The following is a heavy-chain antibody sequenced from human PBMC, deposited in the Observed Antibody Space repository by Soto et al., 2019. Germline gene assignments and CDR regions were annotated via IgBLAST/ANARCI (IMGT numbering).Heavy chain of an antibody. CDR3: ARGIVATIYDY. D-gene: IGHD5-12*01. V-gene: IGHV4-34*01. J-gene: IGHJ4*02. CDR2: INHSGST. Sequence: SETLSLTCAVYGGSFSGYYWSWIRQPPGKGLEWIGEINHSGSTNYNPSLKSRVTISVDTSKNQFSLKLSSVTAADTAVYYCARGIVATIYDYWGQGTLVTVSS. CDR1: GGSFSGYY.